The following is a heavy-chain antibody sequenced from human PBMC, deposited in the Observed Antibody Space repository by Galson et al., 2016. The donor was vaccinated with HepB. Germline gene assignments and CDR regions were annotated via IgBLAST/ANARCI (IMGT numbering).Heavy chain of an antibody. Sequence: SLRLSCAASGFAFSSYAMSWVRQAPGKGLEWVSGISGGGDSTFYADSVKGRFTISRDNSKNTVDLQMKSLRAEDTAVYYCARDILWFGELTRVYYFDYWGQGTLVTVSS. CDR1: GFAFSSYA. CDR3: ARDILWFGELTRVYYFDY. J-gene: IGHJ4*02. CDR2: ISGGGDST. D-gene: IGHD3-10*01. V-gene: IGHV3-23*01.